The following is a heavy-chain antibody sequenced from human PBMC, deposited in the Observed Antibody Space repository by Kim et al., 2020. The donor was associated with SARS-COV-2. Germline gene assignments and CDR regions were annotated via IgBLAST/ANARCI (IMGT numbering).Heavy chain of an antibody. CDR3: ARDRDYVWGSYRPPPDY. Sequence: VKGRCTISRDNSKNTLYLQMGSLRAEDMAVYYCARDRDYVWGSYRPPPDYWGQGTLVTVSS. J-gene: IGHJ4*02. V-gene: IGHV3-64*01. D-gene: IGHD3-16*02.